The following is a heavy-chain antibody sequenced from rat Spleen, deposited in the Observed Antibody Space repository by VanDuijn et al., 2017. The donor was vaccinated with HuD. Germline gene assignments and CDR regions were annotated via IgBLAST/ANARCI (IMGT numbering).Heavy chain of an antibody. D-gene: IGHD1-11*01. CDR2: ISNTGGST. V-gene: IGHV5-27*01. J-gene: IGHJ2*01. CDR3: TRDGGY. CDR1: GLSFSNYD. Sequence: EVQLVESGGGLVQPGRSLKLSCAASGLSFSNYDMAWVRQAPGKGLEWVASISNTGGSTYYPDSVKGRFTISRDNAENTLYLQMNGLRSGDTATYYCTRDGGYWGQGVMVTVSS.